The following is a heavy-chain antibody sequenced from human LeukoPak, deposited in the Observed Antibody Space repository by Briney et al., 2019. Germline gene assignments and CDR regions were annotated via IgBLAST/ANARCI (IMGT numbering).Heavy chain of an antibody. D-gene: IGHD2-2*01. CDR1: GFTFSSYE. CDR2: ITSSGSTV. J-gene: IGHJ6*03. V-gene: IGHV3-48*03. CDR3: ARGAAAYYYYYMDV. Sequence: GGSLRLSCAASGFTFSSYEMNWVRQAPGKGLEWVSYITSSGSTVYSADSVKGRFTISRDNAKNSLYLQMNSLRAEDTAVYYCARGAAAYYYYYMDVWGKGTTVTVSS.